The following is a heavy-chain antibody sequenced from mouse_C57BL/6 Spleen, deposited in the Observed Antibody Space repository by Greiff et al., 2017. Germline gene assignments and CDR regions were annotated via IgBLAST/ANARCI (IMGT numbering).Heavy chain of an antibody. Sequence: VQLQQPGAELVRPGTSVKLSCKASGYTFTSYWMHWVKQRPGQGLEWIGVIDPSDSYTNYNQKFKGKATLTVDTSSSTAYMQLSSLTSEDSAVYYCARWTGNGNENYFDYWGQGTTLTVSS. CDR1: GYTFTSYW. CDR3: ARWTGNGNENYFDY. D-gene: IGHD4-1*01. V-gene: IGHV1-59*01. CDR2: IDPSDSYT. J-gene: IGHJ2*01.